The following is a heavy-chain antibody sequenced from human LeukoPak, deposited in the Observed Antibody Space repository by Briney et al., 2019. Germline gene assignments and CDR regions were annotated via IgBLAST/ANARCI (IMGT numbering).Heavy chain of an antibody. CDR1: GYTFTGYY. D-gene: IGHD3-9*01. CDR2: INPNSGGT. CDR3: ARDRYDILTGYYSFDY. J-gene: IGHJ4*02. V-gene: IGHV1-2*02. Sequence: GASVKVSCKASGYTFTGYYMHWVRQAPGQGLEWMGWINPNSGGTNYAQKLQGRVTMTRDTSISTAYMELSRLRSDDTAVYYCARDRYDILTGYYSFDYWGQGTLVTVSS.